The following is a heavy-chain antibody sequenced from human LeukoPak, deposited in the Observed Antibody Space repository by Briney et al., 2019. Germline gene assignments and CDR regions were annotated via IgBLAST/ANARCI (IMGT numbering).Heavy chain of an antibody. D-gene: IGHD2-2*02. V-gene: IGHV1-46*01. Sequence: GASVKVSCKASGYTFTSYYMHWVRQAPGQGLEWMGIINPSGGSTSYAQKFQGRVTMTRDTSTSTVYMELSSLRSEDTAVYYCARAPRYCSSTSRYTHGMDVWGQGTTVTVSS. CDR1: GYTFTSYY. J-gene: IGHJ6*02. CDR3: ARAPRYCSSTSRYTHGMDV. CDR2: INPSGGST.